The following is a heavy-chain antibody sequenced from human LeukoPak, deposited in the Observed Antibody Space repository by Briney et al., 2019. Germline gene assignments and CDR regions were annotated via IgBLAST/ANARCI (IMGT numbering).Heavy chain of an antibody. CDR3: ARQRYSSGWYGYMDV. Sequence: GEALKISCKGSGYSFTSYWNGWVRQMPGKGLELMGIIYPCDSDTRYSPSFQGQVTISADKSISTAYLQWSSLKASDTAMYYCARQRYSSGWYGYMDVWGKGTTVTASS. V-gene: IGHV5-51*01. CDR1: GYSFTSYW. J-gene: IGHJ6*03. D-gene: IGHD6-19*01. CDR2: IYPCDSDT.